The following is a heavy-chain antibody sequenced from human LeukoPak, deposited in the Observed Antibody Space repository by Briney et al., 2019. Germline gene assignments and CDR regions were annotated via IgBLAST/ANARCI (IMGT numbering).Heavy chain of an antibody. V-gene: IGHV3-30-3*01. Sequence: GGSLRLSCAASGFTFSNYAIHWVRQTPGKGLEWVAVISYDGSNKYYADSVKGRFTISRDNSKNTLYLQMNSLRAEDTAIYYCAKDVITMLRGVFDYWGQGILVTVSS. CDR3: AKDVITMLRGVFDY. CDR2: ISYDGSNK. CDR1: GFTFSNYA. J-gene: IGHJ4*02. D-gene: IGHD3-10*01.